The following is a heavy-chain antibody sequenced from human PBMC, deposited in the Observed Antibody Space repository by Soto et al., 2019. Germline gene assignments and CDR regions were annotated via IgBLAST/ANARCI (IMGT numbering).Heavy chain of an antibody. Sequence: QVPLVQSGAEVKKPGASVKVSCKASGYTFTSYGISWVRQAPGQGLEWMGWISAYNGNTNYAQKLQGRVTMTTDTSTSTAYMELRSLRSDDTAVDYCARESCSGGSCYPTDDAFDIWGQGTMVTVSS. CDR1: GYTFTSYG. V-gene: IGHV1-18*01. CDR3: ARESCSGGSCYPTDDAFDI. CDR2: ISAYNGNT. J-gene: IGHJ3*02. D-gene: IGHD2-15*01.